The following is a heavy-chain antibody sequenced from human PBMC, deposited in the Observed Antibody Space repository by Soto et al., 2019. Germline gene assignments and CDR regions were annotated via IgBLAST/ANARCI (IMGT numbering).Heavy chain of an antibody. CDR3: ARSIAAPRGYYYYGMDV. D-gene: IGHD6-6*01. V-gene: IGHV5-51*01. J-gene: IGHJ6*02. CDR2: IYPGDSDT. Sequence: PGESLKISCKGSGYSFTSYWIGWVRQMPGKGLEWMGIIYPGDSDTRYSPSFQGQVTISADKSISTAYLQWSSLKASDTAMYYCARSIAAPRGYYYYGMDVWGQGTTVTVSS. CDR1: GYSFTSYW.